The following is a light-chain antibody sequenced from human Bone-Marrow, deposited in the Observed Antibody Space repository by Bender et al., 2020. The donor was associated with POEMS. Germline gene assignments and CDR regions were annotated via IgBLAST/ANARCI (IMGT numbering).Light chain of an antibody. CDR1: SSKFGSYP. CDR2: NNS. J-gene: IGLJ3*02. CDR3: ATWDDSLNGWV. V-gene: IGLV1-44*01. Sequence: QSVLTQPPSASGTPGQRVTISCSGSSSKFGSYPVNWYQQLPGAAPKFVIFNNSQRPSGVPDRFSGSNSGTSASLVISGLLSDDEADFYCATWDDSLNGWVFGGGTKLTVL.